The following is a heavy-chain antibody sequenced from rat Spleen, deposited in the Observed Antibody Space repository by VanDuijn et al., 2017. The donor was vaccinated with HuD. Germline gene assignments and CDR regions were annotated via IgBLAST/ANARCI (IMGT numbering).Heavy chain of an antibody. D-gene: IGHD1-9*01. V-gene: IGHV5-17*01. Sequence: EVQLVESGGGLVQPGRSLKFSCAASGFTFSDYYMAWVRQAPKKGLEWVASISYEGSSTYYRDSVKGRFTISRDNAKSTLYLQMDSLRSEDTATYYCARHNILAFDYFDYWGQGVMVTVSS. CDR1: GFTFSDYY. J-gene: IGHJ2*01. CDR3: ARHNILAFDYFDY. CDR2: ISYEGSST.